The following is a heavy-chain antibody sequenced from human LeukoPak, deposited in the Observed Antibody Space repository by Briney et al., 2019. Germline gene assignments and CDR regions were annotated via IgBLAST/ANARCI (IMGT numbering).Heavy chain of an antibody. Sequence: RASVTVSCKASGYTFTSYGISWVRQAPGQGLEWVGWISAHNGNTNYAQKPQGRVTITTDTSTSTAYMELRSLRSDGTAVYYCARDGSYSYNWFDLWGQGTLVTVSS. CDR1: GYTFTSYG. J-gene: IGHJ5*02. V-gene: IGHV1-18*01. CDR3: ARDGSYSYNWFDL. D-gene: IGHD2-21*01. CDR2: ISAHNGNT.